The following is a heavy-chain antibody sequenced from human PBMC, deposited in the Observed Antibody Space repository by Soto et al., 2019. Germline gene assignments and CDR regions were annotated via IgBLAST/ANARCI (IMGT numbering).Heavy chain of an antibody. J-gene: IGHJ4*02. CDR1: GDSIRGFY. CDR2: IYSSGYT. CDR3: ARGGGYNFGIDY. V-gene: IGHV4-59*01. Sequence: ASETLSLTCTVSGDSIRGFYWSWIRQPPGKGLEWIGYIYSSGYTNYNPSLKNRGTISVDTPKKQLFLNLRSVTAADTALYYCARGGGYNFGIDYRGRGIRVTVSS. D-gene: IGHD5-12*01.